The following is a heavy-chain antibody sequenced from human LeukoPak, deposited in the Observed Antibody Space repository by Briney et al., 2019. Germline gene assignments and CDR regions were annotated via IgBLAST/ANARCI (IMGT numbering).Heavy chain of an antibody. CDR3: ARLIRHYYDSSGYYVFDY. CDR1: GGSISSYY. CDR2: IYTSGNT. J-gene: IGHJ4*02. D-gene: IGHD3-22*01. V-gene: IGHV4-4*09. Sequence: SETLSLTCTVSGGSISSYYWSWIRQPPGKGLEWIGYIYTSGNTNYNPSLKSRVTISVDTSKNQFSLKLSSVTAADTAVYYCARLIRHYYDSSGYYVFDYWGQGTLVTVSS.